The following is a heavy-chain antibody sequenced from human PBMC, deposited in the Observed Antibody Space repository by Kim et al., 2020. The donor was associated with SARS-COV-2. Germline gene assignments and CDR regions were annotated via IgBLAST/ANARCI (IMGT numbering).Heavy chain of an antibody. J-gene: IGHJ6*02. Sequence: GGSLRLSCAASGFTFSSYEMNWVRQAPGKGLEWVSYISSSGSTIYYADSVKGRFTISRDNAKNSLYLQMNSLRAEDTAVYYCARRIQLWLRGGYGMDVWGQGTTVTVSS. CDR3: ARRIQLWLRGGYGMDV. D-gene: IGHD5-18*01. V-gene: IGHV3-48*03. CDR1: GFTFSSYE. CDR2: ISSSGSTI.